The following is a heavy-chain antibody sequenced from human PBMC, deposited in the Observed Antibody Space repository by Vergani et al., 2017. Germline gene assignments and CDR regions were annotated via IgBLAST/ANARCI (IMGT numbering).Heavy chain of an antibody. CDR1: GGTFIKHA. J-gene: IGHJ4*02. CDR2: IVAFLGSA. Sequence: QVQLIQSGAEVKKPGSSVKVSCKVSGGTFIKHAISWVRQAPGPGLEWVGGIVAFLGSANYPQTFQGRVTFTAEESKSTVYMELSGLTSEDTAIYYCARAGNETSAYYAMSRIYFDLWGQGTLVTVSS. CDR3: ARAGNETSAYYAMSRIYFDL. V-gene: IGHV1-69*11. D-gene: IGHD3-22*01.